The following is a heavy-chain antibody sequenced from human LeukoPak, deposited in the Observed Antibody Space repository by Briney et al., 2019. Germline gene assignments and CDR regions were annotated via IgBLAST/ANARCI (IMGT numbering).Heavy chain of an antibody. CDR3: ARVKCSSASCYALDY. CDR2: INPNRGGT. CDR1: AYTLSGYY. Sequence: ASVKVSCKASAYTLSGYYMHWVRQAPGQGLEWMGWINPNRGGTNYAQKFQGRVTMTRDTSISTAYMELSRLRSDDTAVYYCARVKCSSASCYALDYWGQGTLVTVSS. V-gene: IGHV1-2*02. D-gene: IGHD2-2*01. J-gene: IGHJ4*02.